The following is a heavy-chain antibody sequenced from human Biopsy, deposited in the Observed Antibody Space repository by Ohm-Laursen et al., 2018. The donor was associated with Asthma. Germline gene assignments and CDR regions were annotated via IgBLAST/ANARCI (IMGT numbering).Heavy chain of an antibody. J-gene: IGHJ4*02. Sequence: SLRLSCAASGFAVSRDYMSWVRQAPGKGLEWVSVIYSGGTSHTADSVRGRFTISRDYSKNTLYLQMHSLRAEDTAVYYCARGDSSNWSHYYFDYWGQGTLATVSS. CDR2: IYSGGTS. V-gene: IGHV3-53*01. CDR1: GFAVSRDY. D-gene: IGHD3-22*01. CDR3: ARGDSSNWSHYYFDY.